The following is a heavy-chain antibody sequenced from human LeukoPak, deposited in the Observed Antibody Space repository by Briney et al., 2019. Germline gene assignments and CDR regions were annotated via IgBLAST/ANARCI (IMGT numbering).Heavy chain of an antibody. CDR3: ARDLSSEVSFDI. CDR1: GGSISSGSYY. D-gene: IGHD6-25*01. CDR2: IYTSGST. J-gene: IGHJ3*02. V-gene: IGHV4-61*02. Sequence: PSETLSLTCTVSGGSISSGSYYWSWIRQPAGKGLEWIGRIYTSGSTNYNPSLKSRVTISVDTSKNQFSLKLSSVTAADTAVYYCARDLSSEVSFDIWGQGTMVTVSS.